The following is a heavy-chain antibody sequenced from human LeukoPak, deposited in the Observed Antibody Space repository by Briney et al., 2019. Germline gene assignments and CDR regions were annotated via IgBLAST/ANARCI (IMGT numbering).Heavy chain of an antibody. CDR1: GGSISSGSYY. D-gene: IGHD6-13*01. CDR3: ARVPIAAAADV. Sequence: SETLSLTCTVSGGSISSGSYYWSWIRQPAGKGLEWIGRIYTSGSTNYNPSLKSRVTISVDTSKNQFSLKLSSVTAADTAVYYCARVPIAAAADVWGQGTRSPSP. V-gene: IGHV4-61*02. J-gene: IGHJ6*02. CDR2: IYTSGST.